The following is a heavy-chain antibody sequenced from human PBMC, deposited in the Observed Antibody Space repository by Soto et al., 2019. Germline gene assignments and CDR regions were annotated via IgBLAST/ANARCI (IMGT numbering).Heavy chain of an antibody. D-gene: IGHD3-10*01. CDR2: IYYSGST. CDR1: GGSISSYY. CDR3: ARLIRSGSYRPVYYFDY. Sequence: SETLSLTCTVSGGSISSYYWSWIRQPPGKGLEWIGYIYYSGSTNYNPSLKSRVTISVDTSKNQFSLKLSSVTAADTAVYYCARLIRSGSYRPVYYFDYWCQAPLLSGSS. V-gene: IGHV4-59*08. J-gene: IGHJ4*02.